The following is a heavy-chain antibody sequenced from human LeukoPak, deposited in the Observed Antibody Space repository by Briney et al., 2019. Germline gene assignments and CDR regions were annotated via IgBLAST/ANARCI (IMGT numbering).Heavy chain of an antibody. CDR1: GYTFTSYD. V-gene: IGHV1-8*03. CDR2: MNPNSGNT. Sequence: ASVKVSCKASGYTFTSYDINWVRQATGQGLEWMGWMNPNSGNTGYAQKFQGRVTITRNTSISTAYMELSSLRSEDTAVYYCARGPLYYYGSGRGNYFDYWGQGTLVTVSS. CDR3: ARGPLYYYGSGRGNYFDY. D-gene: IGHD3-10*01. J-gene: IGHJ4*02.